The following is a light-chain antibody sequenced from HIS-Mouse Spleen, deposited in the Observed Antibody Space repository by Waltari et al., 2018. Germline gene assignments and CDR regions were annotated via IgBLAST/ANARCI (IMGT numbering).Light chain of an antibody. CDR2: DVS. V-gene: IGLV2-14*03. Sequence: QSALTQPASVSGSPGQSITISCPGTSSAVVGYNSVSWYQQHPGKAPKLIIYDVSNRPSGVSNRFSGSKSGNTASLTISGLQAEDEADYYCSSYTSSSTLVFGGGTKLTVL. CDR1: SSAVVGYNS. J-gene: IGLJ2*01. CDR3: SSYTSSSTLV.